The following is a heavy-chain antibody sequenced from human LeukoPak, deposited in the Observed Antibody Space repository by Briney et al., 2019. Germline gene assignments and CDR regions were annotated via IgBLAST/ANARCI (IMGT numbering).Heavy chain of an antibody. V-gene: IGHV1-46*01. Sequence: GASVKVSCKASGYTFTSYDINWLRQAPGHGLEWMGIINPSGASRSYAQKFQGRVTMTRDTSISTAYMELSRLRSDDTAVYYCARARGGAALGDFDYWGQGTLVTVSS. J-gene: IGHJ4*02. CDR3: ARARGGAALGDFDY. CDR2: INPSGASR. CDR1: GYTFTSYD. D-gene: IGHD1-26*01.